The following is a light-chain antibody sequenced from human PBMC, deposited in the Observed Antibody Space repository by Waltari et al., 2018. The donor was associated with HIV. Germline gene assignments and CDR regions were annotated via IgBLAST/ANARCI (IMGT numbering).Light chain of an antibody. CDR2: EVH. Sequence: QSALTQPPSASGSPGQSVTISCTGTSSDVGGYDYVSWYQQHPGKAPKLMISEVHKRPSGVPDRFSGSRSGNTASLTVSGLQAEDEAHYYCSSYAGRNTLLFGGGTKLTVL. V-gene: IGLV2-8*01. CDR1: SSDVGGYDY. J-gene: IGLJ2*01. CDR3: SSYAGRNTLL.